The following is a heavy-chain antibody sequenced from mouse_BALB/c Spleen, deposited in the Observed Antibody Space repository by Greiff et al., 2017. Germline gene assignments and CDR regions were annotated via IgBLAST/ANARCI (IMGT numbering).Heavy chain of an antibody. J-gene: IGHJ4*01. CDR1: GFTFSSFG. CDR3: AMAGYYRYNGDAMDY. CDR2: ISSGSSTN. D-gene: IGHD2-14*01. V-gene: IGHV5-17*02. Sequence: EVQVVESGGGLVQPGGSRKLSCAASGFTFSSFGMHWVSQAPEKGLEWVAYISSGSSTNYYADKVKGRVTISRDNPKNTLSMQMTSLRSEDTAMYYCAMAGYYRYNGDAMDYWGQGTSVTVSS.